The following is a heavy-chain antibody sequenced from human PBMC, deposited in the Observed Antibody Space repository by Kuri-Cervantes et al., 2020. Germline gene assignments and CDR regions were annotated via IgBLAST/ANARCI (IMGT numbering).Heavy chain of an antibody. J-gene: IGHJ6*02. Sequence: SVKVSCKASGGTFSSYAISWVRQAPGQGLEWMGGIIPFLQVPNYAQKFHGRLTITTDESKNTVYMELNSLTSDDTAIYYCARTLGSMGLSLHYRLDVWGQGTTVTVSS. CDR1: GGTFSSYA. CDR3: ARTLGSMGLSLHYRLDV. D-gene: IGHD4/OR15-4a*01. V-gene: IGHV1-69*10. CDR2: IIPFLQVP.